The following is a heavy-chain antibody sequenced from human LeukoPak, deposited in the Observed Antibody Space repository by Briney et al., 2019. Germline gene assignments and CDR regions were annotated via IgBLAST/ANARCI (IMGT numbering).Heavy chain of an antibody. Sequence: GGSLRLSCAASGFTFNGYSIIWVRQAPGKGLEWISYITTSSSILYYADSVKGRFTVSRDNAKNSVYLQVNSLRVEDSSVYFCARVWGPTVATWYFDLWGRGTLVTVSP. D-gene: IGHD4-17*01. J-gene: IGHJ2*01. CDR3: ARVWGPTVATWYFDL. V-gene: IGHV3-48*01. CDR1: GFTFNGYS. CDR2: ITTSSSIL.